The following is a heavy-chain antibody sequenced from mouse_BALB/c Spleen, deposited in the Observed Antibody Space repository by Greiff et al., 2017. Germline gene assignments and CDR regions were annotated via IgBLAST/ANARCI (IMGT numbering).Heavy chain of an antibody. CDR1: GYSFTSYY. Sequence: QLQESGPELMKPGASVKISCKASGYSFTSYYMHWVKQSHGKSLEWIGYIDPFNGGTSYNQKFKGKATLTVDKSSSTAYMHLSSLTSEDSAVYYCARSHYYGSSLDYWGQGTTLTVSS. V-gene: IGHV1S135*01. J-gene: IGHJ2*01. D-gene: IGHD1-1*01. CDR2: IDPFNGGT. CDR3: ARSHYYGSSLDY.